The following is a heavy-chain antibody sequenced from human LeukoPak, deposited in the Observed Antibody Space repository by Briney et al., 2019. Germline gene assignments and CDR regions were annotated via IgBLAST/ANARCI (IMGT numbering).Heavy chain of an antibody. J-gene: IGHJ4*02. V-gene: IGHV1-2*02. Sequence: ASVKVSCKASGYTFSGYYMHWVRQAPGQGLEWMGWINPNSGGTNYAQKFQGRVTMTRDTSISTAYMELSRLRSDDTAVYYCARVGDGYNGLIDYWGQGTLVTVSS. CDR3: ARVGDGYNGLIDY. D-gene: IGHD5-24*01. CDR2: INPNSGGT. CDR1: GYTFSGYY.